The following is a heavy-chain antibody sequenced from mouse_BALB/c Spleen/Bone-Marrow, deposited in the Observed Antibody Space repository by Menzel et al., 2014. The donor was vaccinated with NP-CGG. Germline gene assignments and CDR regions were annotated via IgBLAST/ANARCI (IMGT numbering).Heavy chain of an antibody. CDR1: GFNIKDTY. Sequence: DVKLQESGAELVKPGASVKLSCTASGFNIKDTYMHWVKQRPEQGLEWIGRIDPANGNTKYDSKFQGKATITADTSSNTAYLQLSSLTSEDTAVYYCARGYDGFAYWGQGTLVTVSA. V-gene: IGHV14-3*02. J-gene: IGHJ3*01. D-gene: IGHD2-2*01. CDR2: IDPANGNT. CDR3: ARGYDGFAY.